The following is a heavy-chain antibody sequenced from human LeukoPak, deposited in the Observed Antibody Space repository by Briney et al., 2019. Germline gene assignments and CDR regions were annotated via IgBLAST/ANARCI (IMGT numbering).Heavy chain of an antibody. CDR2: IFYSGST. Sequence: SETLSLTCTVSGGSISSSDYYWSWIRQPPGKGLEWIGYIFYSGSTYYNPSLKSRFTISVDTSKNQFSLKLSSVTAADTAVYFCARQRQRIYSFDYWGQGTLVTVSS. J-gene: IGHJ4*02. CDR1: GGSISSSDYY. V-gene: IGHV4-30-4*01. D-gene: IGHD3-10*01. CDR3: ARQRQRIYSFDY.